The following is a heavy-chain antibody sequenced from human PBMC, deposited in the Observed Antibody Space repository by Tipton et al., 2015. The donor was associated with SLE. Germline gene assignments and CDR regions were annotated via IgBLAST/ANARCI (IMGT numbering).Heavy chain of an antibody. V-gene: IGHV4-39*01. CDR2: IYYSGST. Sequence: TLSLTCTVSGGSISSSAYYWGWIRQPPGEGLEWIGSIYYSGSTYYNPSLKSRVTTSLDTSKNQFSLSLYSVTVEDTAVYYCASFTIFGVVGDYMDVWGKGTTVTISS. J-gene: IGHJ6*03. CDR3: ASFTIFGVVGDYMDV. CDR1: GGSISSSAYY. D-gene: IGHD3-3*01.